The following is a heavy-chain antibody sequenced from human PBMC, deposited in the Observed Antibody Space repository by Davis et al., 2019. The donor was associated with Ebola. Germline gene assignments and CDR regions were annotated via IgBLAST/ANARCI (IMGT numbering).Heavy chain of an antibody. CDR1: GGSFSGYY. Sequence: MPSETLSLSCAVYGGSFSGYYWSWIRQPPGKGLEWIGEINHSGITNYNPSLKSRVTISVDTSKNQFSLKLSSVTAADTAVYYCARGRWFDYWGQGTLVTVSS. CDR2: INHSGIT. J-gene: IGHJ4*02. V-gene: IGHV4-34*01. CDR3: ARGRWFDY. D-gene: IGHD2-15*01.